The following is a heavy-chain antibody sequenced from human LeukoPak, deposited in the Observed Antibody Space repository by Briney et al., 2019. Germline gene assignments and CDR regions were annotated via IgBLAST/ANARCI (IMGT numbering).Heavy chain of an antibody. J-gene: IGHJ6*03. CDR1: GGSISSGDYY. Sequence: SETLSLTCTVSGGSISSGDYYWSWIRQPPGKGLEWIGYIYYSGSTYYNPSLKSRVTISVDTSKNQFSLKLSSVTAADTAVYYCARGVRGYYYYMDVWGKGTTVTVSS. V-gene: IGHV4-30-4*08. CDR3: ARGVRGYYYYMDV. CDR2: IYYSGST. D-gene: IGHD2-8*01.